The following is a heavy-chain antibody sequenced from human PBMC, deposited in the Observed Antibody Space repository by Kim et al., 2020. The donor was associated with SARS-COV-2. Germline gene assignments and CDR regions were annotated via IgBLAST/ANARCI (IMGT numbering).Heavy chain of an antibody. CDR3: AKENLKWGYGSGSHTNGMDV. CDR1: GFTFDDYA. J-gene: IGHJ6*02. D-gene: IGHD3-10*01. CDR2: ISWNSGSI. Sequence: GGSLRLSCAASGFTFDDYAMHWVRQAPGKGLEWVSGISWNSGSIGYADSVKGRFTISRDNAKNSLYLQMNSLRAEDTALYYCAKENLKWGYGSGSHTNGMDVWGQGTTVTVSS. V-gene: IGHV3-9*01.